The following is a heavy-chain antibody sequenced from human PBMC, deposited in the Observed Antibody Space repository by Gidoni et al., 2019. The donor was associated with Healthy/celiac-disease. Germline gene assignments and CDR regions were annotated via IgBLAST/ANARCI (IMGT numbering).Heavy chain of an antibody. CDR2: MNPNSGNT. Sequence: QVQLVQSAAEVKKPGASVKVSCKAAGYTFTSYDINWVRQATGQGLEWMGWMNPNSGNTGYAQKFQGRVTMTRNTSISTAYMELSSLRSEDTAVYYCARGGYGSYYYYYYYGMDVWGQGTTVTVSS. D-gene: IGHD1-26*01. J-gene: IGHJ6*02. V-gene: IGHV1-8*01. CDR3: ARGGYGSYYYYYYYGMDV. CDR1: GYTFTSYD.